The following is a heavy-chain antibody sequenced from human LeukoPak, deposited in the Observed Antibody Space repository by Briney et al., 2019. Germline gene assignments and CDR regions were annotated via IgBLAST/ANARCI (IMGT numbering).Heavy chain of an antibody. J-gene: IGHJ6*02. CDR2: IYSGGST. CDR3: AGFSHKGV. CDR1: GFTFSSNA. Sequence: GGSLRLSCAASGFTFSSNAMSWVRQAPGKGLEWVALIYSGGSTYYADFVKGRFTISRDNSKNTLYLQMSNLRAEDTAVYYCAGFSHKGVWGQGTTVTVSS. V-gene: IGHV3-66*01.